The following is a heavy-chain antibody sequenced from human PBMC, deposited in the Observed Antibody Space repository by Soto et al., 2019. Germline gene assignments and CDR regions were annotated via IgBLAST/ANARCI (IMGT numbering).Heavy chain of an antibody. CDR3: ARDHTWELLVHYYYGMDV. Sequence: GGSLRLSCAASGLTFSSYSMNWVRQAPGKGLEWVSYISSSSSTIYYADSVKGRFTISRDNAKNSLYLQMNSLRDEDTAVYYCARDHTWELLVHYYYGMDVWGQGTTVTVSS. V-gene: IGHV3-48*02. J-gene: IGHJ6*02. D-gene: IGHD1-26*01. CDR1: GLTFSSYS. CDR2: ISSSSSTI.